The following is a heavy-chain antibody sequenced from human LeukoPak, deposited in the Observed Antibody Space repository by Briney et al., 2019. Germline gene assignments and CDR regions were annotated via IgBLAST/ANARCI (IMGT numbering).Heavy chain of an antibody. CDR1: GFTFSSYW. Sequence: PGGSLRLSCAASGFTFSSYWMSRVRQAPGKGLEWVANINQDGSEKNYVDSVKGRFTISRDNAKNSLDLQMNRLRAEDTAVYYCARGHIGMDVWGKGTTVTVSS. J-gene: IGHJ6*04. D-gene: IGHD5-12*01. CDR2: INQDGSEK. CDR3: ARGHIGMDV. V-gene: IGHV3-7*01.